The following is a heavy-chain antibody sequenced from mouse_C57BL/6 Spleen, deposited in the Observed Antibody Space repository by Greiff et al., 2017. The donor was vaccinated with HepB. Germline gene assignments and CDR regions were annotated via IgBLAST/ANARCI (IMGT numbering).Heavy chain of an antibody. V-gene: IGHV5-17*01. Sequence: EVKLMESGGGLVKPGGSLKLSCAASGFTFSDYGMHWVRQAPEKGLEWVAYISSGSSTIYYADTVKGRFTISRDNAKNTLFLQMTSLRSEDTAMYDCARGHYYYGSSYAMDYWGQGTSVTVSS. CDR3: ARGHYYYGSSYAMDY. D-gene: IGHD1-1*01. J-gene: IGHJ4*01. CDR2: ISSGSSTI. CDR1: GFTFSDYG.